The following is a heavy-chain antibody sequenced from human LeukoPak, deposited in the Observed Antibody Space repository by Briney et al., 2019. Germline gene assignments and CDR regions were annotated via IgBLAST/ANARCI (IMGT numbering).Heavy chain of an antibody. D-gene: IGHD3-16*02. J-gene: IGHJ4*02. Sequence: PGASLRLSCAAPGFTFSSYAMSWVRQAPGKGLEWVSAISGSGGSTYYADSVKGRFTISRDNSKNTLYLQMNSLRAEDTAVYYCAKDGTFGGVIVLRYYFDYWGQGTLVTVSS. V-gene: IGHV3-23*01. CDR3: AKDGTFGGVIVLRYYFDY. CDR2: ISGSGGST. CDR1: GFTFSSYA.